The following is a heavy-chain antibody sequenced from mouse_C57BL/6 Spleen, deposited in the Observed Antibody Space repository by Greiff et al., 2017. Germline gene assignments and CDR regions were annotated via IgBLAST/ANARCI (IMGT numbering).Heavy chain of an antibody. Sequence: QVQLQQPGAELVKPGASVKMSCKASGYTFTSYWITWVKQRPGQGLEWIGDIYPGSGSTNYNEKFKSKATLTVDTSSSTAYMQLSSLTSEDAAVYYCARSYYGSSYDYWGQGTTLTVSS. CDR3: ARSYYGSSYDY. V-gene: IGHV1-55*01. J-gene: IGHJ2*01. CDR2: IYPGSGST. D-gene: IGHD1-1*01. CDR1: GYTFTSYW.